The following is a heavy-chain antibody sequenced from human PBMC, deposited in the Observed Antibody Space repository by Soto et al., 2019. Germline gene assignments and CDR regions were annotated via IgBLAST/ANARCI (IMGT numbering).Heavy chain of an antibody. J-gene: IGHJ1*01. CDR3: ARLPNKSPQN. CDR1: GFTFSSYW. CDR2: ISNDGSS. Sequence: EEHLVESGGGLVQPGGSLRLSCVASGFTFSSYWMHWVRQAPGKGLVWVSSISNDGSSIYADPVKGRFTISRDNAKNTLYLQMNSLRAEDTAVYYCARLPNKSPQNWGQGTLVIVSP. V-gene: IGHV3-74*01.